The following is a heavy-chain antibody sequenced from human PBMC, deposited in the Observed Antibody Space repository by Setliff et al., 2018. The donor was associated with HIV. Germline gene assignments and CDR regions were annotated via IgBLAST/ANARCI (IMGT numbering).Heavy chain of an antibody. D-gene: IGHD5-18*01. CDR2: LSYEGSYK. Sequence: SLRLSCAASGFTFSNYAISWVRQAPGKGLEWVAGLSYEGSYKYYAVSVKGRCTISRDTSRNTLYLQMNSLRAEDTAVYYCVKDSLGAMVPYYFQSWGQGTLVTVS. CDR3: VKDSLGAMVPYYFQS. V-gene: IGHV3-30*18. CDR1: GFTFSNYA. J-gene: IGHJ4*02.